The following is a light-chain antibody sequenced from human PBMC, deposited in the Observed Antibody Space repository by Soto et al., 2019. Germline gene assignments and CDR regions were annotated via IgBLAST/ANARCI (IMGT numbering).Light chain of an antibody. CDR1: QSISSW. V-gene: IGKV1-5*03. J-gene: IGKJ2*01. Sequence: DIQLTQSPSTLSASVGDRVTITCRASQSISSWLAWYQQKPGKAPKLLTYKASSLESGVPSTFSGSGSGTEFTLTISSLQPDDFATDDCQQYNSWYTFGQGTKLEIK. CDR2: KAS. CDR3: QQYNSWYT.